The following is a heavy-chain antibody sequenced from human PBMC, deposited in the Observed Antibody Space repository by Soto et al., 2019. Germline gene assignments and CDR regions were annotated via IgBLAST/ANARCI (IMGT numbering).Heavy chain of an antibody. Sequence: QVQVVESGGGVVQPVRSLRLSCAASGFTFSSFGMHWVRQAPGKVLEWVSLIWYDGSKKSYGDSVKGRFTISRDNSRNTVYLQMNSLRADATAVYYCARDASYYSLWSGYYPSRNGMDVWGQGTTVTVSS. D-gene: IGHD3-3*01. CDR3: ARDASYYSLWSGYYPSRNGMDV. J-gene: IGHJ6*02. V-gene: IGHV3-33*01. CDR1: GFTFSSFG. CDR2: IWYDGSKK.